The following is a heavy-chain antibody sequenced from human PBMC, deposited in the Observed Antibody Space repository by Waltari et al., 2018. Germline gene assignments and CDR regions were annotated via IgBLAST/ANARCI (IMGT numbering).Heavy chain of an antibody. J-gene: IGHJ4*02. CDR3: ARGSGGDY. CDR2: IYYSGST. CDR1: GGSISSYY. D-gene: IGHD3-16*01. V-gene: IGHV4-59*01. Sequence: QVQLQESGPGLVKPSETLSITCTVSGGSISSYYWSWIRQPPGKGLEWIGYIYYSGSTNYNPSLKSRVTISVDTSKNQFSLKLSSVTAADTAVYYCARGSGGDYWGQGTLVTVSS.